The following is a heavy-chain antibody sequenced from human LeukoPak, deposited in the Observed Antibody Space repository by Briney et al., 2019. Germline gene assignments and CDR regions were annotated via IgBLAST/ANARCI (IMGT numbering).Heavy chain of an antibody. J-gene: IGHJ6*02. D-gene: IGHD6-19*01. CDR3: ASALYSSGWYLGYYYYGMDV. V-gene: IGHV1-69*01. Sequence: SVKVSCKASRGTFSSYAISWVRQAPGQGLEWMGGIIPIFGTANYAQKFQGRVTITADESTSTAYMELSSLRSEDTAVYYCASALYSSGWYLGYYYYGMDVWGQGTTVTVSS. CDR1: RGTFSSYA. CDR2: IIPIFGTA.